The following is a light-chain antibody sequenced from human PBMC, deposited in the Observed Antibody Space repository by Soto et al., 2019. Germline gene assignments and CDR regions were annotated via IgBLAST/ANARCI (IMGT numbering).Light chain of an antibody. V-gene: IGLV1-47*02. CDR3: TAWDDNLSAVL. CDR2: ANN. J-gene: IGLJ2*01. CDR1: GSNIGTFY. Sequence: QSVLSPSPSTSATPGQGVSIPCSGGGSNIGTFYVSWYQHVPGTAPRLLIYANNQRPSGVPDRFSGSKSGTSASLAISGLRSEDEAYYYCTAWDDNLSAVLFGGGTKVTVL.